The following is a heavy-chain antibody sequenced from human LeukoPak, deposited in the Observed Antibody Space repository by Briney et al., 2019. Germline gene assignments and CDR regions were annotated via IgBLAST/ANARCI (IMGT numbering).Heavy chain of an antibody. CDR1: GGSITSDTYY. CDR3: AKTRDFWSGYFDY. Sequence: SQTLSLTCAVSGGSITSDTYYWSWIRQPPGKGLEWIGYILHRGSTYYNPSLKSRVTISIDTSKSQFSLKLSSVTAADTAVYYCAKTRDFWSGYFDYWGQGTLVTVSS. CDR2: ILHRGST. J-gene: IGHJ4*02. V-gene: IGHV4-30-2*01. D-gene: IGHD3-3*01.